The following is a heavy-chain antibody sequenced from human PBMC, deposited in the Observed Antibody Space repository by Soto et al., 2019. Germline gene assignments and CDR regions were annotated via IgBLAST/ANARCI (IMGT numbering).Heavy chain of an antibody. V-gene: IGHV3-21*01. D-gene: IGHD3-10*01. J-gene: IGHJ4*02. CDR3: ARGGFGGSSGTSIPY. Sequence: PGGSLRLSCAASGFTFSSYSMNWVRQAPGKGLEWVSSISSSSSYIYYADSVKGRFTISRDNAKNSLYLQMNSLRAEDTAVYYCARGGFGGSSGTSIPYWGQGTLVTVSS. CDR2: ISSSSSYI. CDR1: GFTFSSYS.